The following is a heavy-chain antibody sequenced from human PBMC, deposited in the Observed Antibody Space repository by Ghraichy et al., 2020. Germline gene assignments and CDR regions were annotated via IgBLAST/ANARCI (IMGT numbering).Heavy chain of an antibody. V-gene: IGHV4-59*08. J-gene: IGHJ4*02. CDR3: ARQGDGGRSFDY. CDR1: GGSISGYY. D-gene: IGHD4-23*01. Sequence: SQTLSLTCTVSGGSISGYYWTWIRQSPGKGLEWIGNVYSSGSTNYNPSLKSRVVISVDTSKSQFSLRLNSVTAADTAVYYCARQGDGGRSFDYWDQGTLVTVSS. CDR2: VYSSGST.